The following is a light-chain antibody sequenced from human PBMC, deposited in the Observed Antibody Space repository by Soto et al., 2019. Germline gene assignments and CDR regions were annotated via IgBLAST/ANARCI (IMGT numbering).Light chain of an antibody. Sequence: QSVLTQPASVSGSPGQSITISCTGTSSDVGSYNIVSWYQQHPGKAPKRMIYEGSKRPSGVSNRFSGSKSGNTASLTISGLQAEDEADYYCCYYAGSSTLVVFGGGTKLTV. V-gene: IGLV2-23*01. CDR2: EGS. CDR3: CYYAGSSTLVV. CDR1: SSDVGSYNI. J-gene: IGLJ2*01.